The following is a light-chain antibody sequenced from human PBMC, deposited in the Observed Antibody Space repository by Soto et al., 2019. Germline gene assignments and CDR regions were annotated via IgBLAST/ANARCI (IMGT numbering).Light chain of an antibody. CDR2: AAS. CDR1: QTISSSY. Sequence: EIVLTQSPHTLSLSPGERASLSCRTSQTISSSYFAWYQQKPGQSPRLIVYAASIRAPGISDRFSGSGSGADFTLSISRLEPADFAVYYCQHYDGSLTFGGGTRVEIK. V-gene: IGKV3-20*01. CDR3: QHYDGSLT. J-gene: IGKJ4*01.